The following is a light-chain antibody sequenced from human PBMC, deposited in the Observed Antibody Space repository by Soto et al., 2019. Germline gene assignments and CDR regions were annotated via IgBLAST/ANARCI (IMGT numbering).Light chain of an antibody. CDR1: QSVSINS. J-gene: IGKJ2*01. Sequence: EVVLTQSPDTLPLSPGERATLSCRVSQSVSINSLVWYQQKPGQAPRLLIYGASNRATGIPDRFSASGSGTDFTLTISRLEPEDFAMYYCQQYSSSWYTFGQGTKVEVK. CDR2: GAS. V-gene: IGKV3-20*01. CDR3: QQYSSSWYT.